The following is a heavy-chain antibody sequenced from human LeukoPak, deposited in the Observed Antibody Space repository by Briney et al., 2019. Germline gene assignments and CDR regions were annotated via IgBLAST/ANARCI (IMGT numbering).Heavy chain of an antibody. D-gene: IGHD1-26*01. CDR3: ARARHVGSSTDAFDI. CDR2: TSDYMGNRRT. Sequence: ASVKVSCKASGHTFINYGIGWVRQAPGQGLEWMGWTSDYMGNRRTDYAQKFQGRVSMTTDSSTSTAYMELRSLTSDDTAVYYCARARHVGSSTDAFDIWGQGTMVTVSS. V-gene: IGHV1-18*01. J-gene: IGHJ3*02. CDR1: GHTFINYG.